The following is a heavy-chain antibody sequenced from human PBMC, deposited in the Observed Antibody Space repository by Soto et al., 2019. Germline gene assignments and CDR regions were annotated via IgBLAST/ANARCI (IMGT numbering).Heavy chain of an antibody. V-gene: IGHV3-33*01. CDR3: ARDQYYYDSSGYLDDAFDI. D-gene: IGHD3-22*01. Sequence: QVQLVESGGGVVQPGRSLRLSCAASGFTFSSYGMHWVRQAPGKGLEWVAVIWYDGSNKYYADSVKGRFTISRDNSKNTLYLKMNSLRAEDTAVYYCARDQYYYDSSGYLDDAFDIWGQGTMVTVSS. J-gene: IGHJ3*02. CDR1: GFTFSSYG. CDR2: IWYDGSNK.